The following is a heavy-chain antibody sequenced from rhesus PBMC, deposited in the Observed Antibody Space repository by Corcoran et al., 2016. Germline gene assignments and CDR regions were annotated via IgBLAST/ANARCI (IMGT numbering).Heavy chain of an antibody. CDR3: AREGIAAAGFDY. V-gene: IGHV4-93*01. CDR1: GGSISSSNW. D-gene: IGHD6-25*01. Sequence: QVQLQESGPAVVKPSETLSLTCAVSGGSISSSNWWSWIRQSPGKGLEWIGGIYGSGGSTEYNPSLKSRVTSSTDTAKNQFSLKLSSVTAADTAVYYCAREGIAAAGFDYWGQGVLVTVSS. J-gene: IGHJ4*01. CDR2: IYGSGGST.